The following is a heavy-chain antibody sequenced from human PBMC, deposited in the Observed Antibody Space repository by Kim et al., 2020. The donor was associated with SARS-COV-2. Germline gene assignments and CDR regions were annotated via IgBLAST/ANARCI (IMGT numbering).Heavy chain of an antibody. CDR1: GGSISSGGYY. J-gene: IGHJ5*02. V-gene: IGHV4-31*03. D-gene: IGHD3-22*01. CDR2: IYYSGST. CDR3: AGNIGITMIVVVTGWFDP. Sequence: SETLSLTCTVSGGSISSGGYYWSWIRQHPGKGLEWIGYIYYSGSTYYNPSLKSRVTISVDTSKNQFSLKLSSVTAADTAVYYCAGNIGITMIVVVTGWFDPWGQGTLVTVSS.